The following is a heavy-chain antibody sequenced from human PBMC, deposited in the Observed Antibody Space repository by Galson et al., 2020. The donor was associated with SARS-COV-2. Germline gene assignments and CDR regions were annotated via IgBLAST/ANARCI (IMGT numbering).Heavy chain of an antibody. CDR3: AKDVYCSGGSCYFYGMDV. D-gene: IGHD2-15*01. V-gene: IGHV3-23*01. CDR2: ISGSGGST. Sequence: GESLKISCAASGFTFSSYAMSWVRQAPGKGLEWVSAISGSGGSTYYADSVKGRFTISRDNSKNTLYLQMNSLRAEDTAVYYCAKDVYCSGGSCYFYGMDVWGQGTTFTVSS. CDR1: GFTFSSYA. J-gene: IGHJ6*02.